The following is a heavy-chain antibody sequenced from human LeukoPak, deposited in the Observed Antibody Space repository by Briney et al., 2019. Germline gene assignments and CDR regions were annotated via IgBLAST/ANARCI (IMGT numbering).Heavy chain of an antibody. CDR2: INHSGST. Sequence: PSETLSLTCAVYGGSFSGYYWSWIRQPPGKGLEWIGEINHSGSTNYNPSLKSRVTISVDTSKNQFSLKLSSVTAADTAVYYCARYPQLVRDYRYFDYWGQGTLVTVSS. D-gene: IGHD6-6*01. V-gene: IGHV4-34*01. J-gene: IGHJ4*02. CDR3: ARYPQLVRDYRYFDY. CDR1: GGSFSGYY.